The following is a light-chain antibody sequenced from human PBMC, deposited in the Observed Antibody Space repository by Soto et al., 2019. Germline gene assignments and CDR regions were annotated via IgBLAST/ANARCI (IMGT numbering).Light chain of an antibody. CDR1: QSVNIF. Sequence: EIVLTQSPATLSLSPGERATLSCRASQSVNIFLAWYQQKPGQAPRLLIYDASKRATGIPARFSGSGSGTDFTLTISSLEPDDFAVYYCQQRKNWPPTFGGGTKVEIK. CDR3: QQRKNWPPT. V-gene: IGKV3-11*01. CDR2: DAS. J-gene: IGKJ4*01.